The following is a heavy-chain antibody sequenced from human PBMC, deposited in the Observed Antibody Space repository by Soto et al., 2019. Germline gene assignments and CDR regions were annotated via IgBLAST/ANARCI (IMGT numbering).Heavy chain of an antibody. CDR2: ISGGGGST. CDR3: AKGPEYDILTGCDY. Sequence: EVQLLESGGGFVQPGESLRLSCAASGFTFSLYAMSWVRQAPGRGLEWVSCISGGGGSTEYADSVKGRFTISRDNSKNTVHLQMNSLRAEDTAVYYCAKGPEYDILTGCDYWGQGALVTVSS. CDR1: GFTFSLYA. D-gene: IGHD3-9*01. V-gene: IGHV3-23*01. J-gene: IGHJ4*02.